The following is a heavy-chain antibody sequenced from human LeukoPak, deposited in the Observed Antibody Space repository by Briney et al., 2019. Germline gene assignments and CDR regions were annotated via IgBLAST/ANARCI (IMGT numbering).Heavy chain of an antibody. V-gene: IGHV4-59*12. Sequence: SETLSLTCTVSGGSINSFYWSWIRQPPGKGLEWIGYIYYSGNTNYNPSLKSRVTISVDTSKNQFSLKLSSVTAADTAVYYCARAEDIVVVPAARLVGMDVWGQGTTVTVSS. CDR2: IYYSGNT. CDR1: GGSINSFY. D-gene: IGHD2-2*01. CDR3: ARAEDIVVVPAARLVGMDV. J-gene: IGHJ6*02.